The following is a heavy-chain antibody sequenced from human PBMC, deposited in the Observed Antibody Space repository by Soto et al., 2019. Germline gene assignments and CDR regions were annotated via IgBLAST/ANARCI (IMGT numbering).Heavy chain of an antibody. CDR1: GFTFSGSA. J-gene: IGHJ6*02. CDR3: ARESGYYYYYYGMDV. V-gene: IGHV3-48*02. CDR2: ISSSSSTI. Sequence: GGSLRLSCAASGFTFSGSAMHWVRQASGKGLEWVSYISSSSSTIYYADSVKGRFTISRDNAKNSLYLQMNSLRDEDTAVYYCARESGYYYYYYGMDVWGQGTTVTVSS. D-gene: IGHD3-22*01.